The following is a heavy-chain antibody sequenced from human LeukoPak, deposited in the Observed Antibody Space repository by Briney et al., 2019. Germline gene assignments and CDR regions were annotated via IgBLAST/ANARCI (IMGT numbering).Heavy chain of an antibody. Sequence: PGGSLRLSCAASGFTLSSYWMSWVRQAPGKGLEWVANIKQDGSEKYYVDSVKGRFTISRDNAKNSLYLQMNSLRAEDTAVYYCARDAVVAVAGMYYFDYWGQGTLVTVSS. D-gene: IGHD6-19*01. CDR2: IKQDGSEK. CDR3: ARDAVVAVAGMYYFDY. J-gene: IGHJ4*02. V-gene: IGHV3-7*01. CDR1: GFTLSSYW.